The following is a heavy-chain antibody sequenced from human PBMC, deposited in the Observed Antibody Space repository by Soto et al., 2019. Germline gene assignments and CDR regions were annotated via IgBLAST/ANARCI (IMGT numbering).Heavy chain of an antibody. J-gene: IGHJ5*02. CDR1: GYTFTSYA. CDR3: ARDKFGGSGSHWFDP. D-gene: IGHD6-19*01. Sequence: ASAKVSCKDSGYTFTSYAMHWVRQAPGQRLEWMGWINAGHGNTKYSQKLTGRVTITRDTAASTAYMELSSLRSEDTTVYYCARDKFGGSGSHWFDPWGQGTRVTVCS. V-gene: IGHV1-3*01. CDR2: INAGHGNT.